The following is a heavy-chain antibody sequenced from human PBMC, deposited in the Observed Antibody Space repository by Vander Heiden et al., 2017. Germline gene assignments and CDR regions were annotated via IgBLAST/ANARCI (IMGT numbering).Heavy chain of an antibody. V-gene: IGHV3-30*18. CDR2: ISYDGSNK. CDR3: AKDMLLWFGELLKGGMDV. CDR1: GFTFSRYG. J-gene: IGHJ6*02. Sequence: QVQLVESGGGVVQPGRSLRLSCAASGFTFSRYGMHWVRQAPGKGLEWVAVISYDGSNKYYADSVKGRFTISRDNSKNTLYLQMNSLRAEDTAVYYCAKDMLLWFGELLKGGMDVWGQGTTVTVSS. D-gene: IGHD3-10*01.